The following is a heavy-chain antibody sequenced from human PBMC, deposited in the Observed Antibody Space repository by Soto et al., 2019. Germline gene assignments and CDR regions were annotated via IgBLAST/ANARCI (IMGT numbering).Heavy chain of an antibody. V-gene: IGHV1-2*04. CDR1: GYTFTGYY. Sequence: ASVKVSCKASGYTFTGYYMHWVRQAPGQGLEWMGWINPNSGGTNYAQKFQGWVTMTRDTSISTAYMELSRLRSDDTAVYYCARQMASSNGVVPAAMESAAFDSSGQGAMVTVSS. D-gene: IGHD2-2*01. CDR2: INPNSGGT. CDR3: ARQMASSNGVVPAAMESAAFDS. J-gene: IGHJ3*02.